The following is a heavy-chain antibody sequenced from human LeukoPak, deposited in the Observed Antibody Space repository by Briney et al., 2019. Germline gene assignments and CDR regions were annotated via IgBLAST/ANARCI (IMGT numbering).Heavy chain of an antibody. J-gene: IGHJ6*03. CDR1: GGTFSSYA. CDR2: IIPIFGTA. Sequence: ASVKVSCKAFGGTFSSYAISWVRQSPGQGLEWMGRIIPIFGTANYAQKFQGRVTITTDASTSTAYMELSSLRSEDTAVYYCARDNSGWSDPPGYYYYYYMDVWGKGTTVTVSS. CDR3: ARDNSGWSDPPGYYYYYYMDV. V-gene: IGHV1-69*05. D-gene: IGHD6-19*01.